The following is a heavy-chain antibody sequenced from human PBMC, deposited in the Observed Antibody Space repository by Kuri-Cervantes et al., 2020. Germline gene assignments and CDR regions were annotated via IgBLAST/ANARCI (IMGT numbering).Heavy chain of an antibody. CDR3: AKLPDSSGTYYYYGMDV. J-gene: IGHJ6*02. V-gene: IGHV3-23*01. Sequence: GGSLRLSCAASGFTFSSYSMNWVRQAPGKGLVWVSAISGSGGSTYYADSVKGRFTISRDNSKNTLYLKMNSLRAEDTAVYYCAKLPDSSGTYYYYGMDVWAKGPRSPSP. CDR2: ISGSGGST. CDR1: GFTFSSYS. D-gene: IGHD3-22*01.